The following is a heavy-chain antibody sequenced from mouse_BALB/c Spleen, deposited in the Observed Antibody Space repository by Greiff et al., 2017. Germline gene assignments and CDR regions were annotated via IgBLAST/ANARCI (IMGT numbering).Heavy chain of an antibody. D-gene: IGHD2-3*01. Sequence: EVKLVESGGGLVQPGGSRKLSCAASGFTFSSFGMHWVRQAPEKGLEWVAYISSGSSTIYYADTVKGRFTISRDNPKNTLFLQMTSLRSEDTAMYYCARSVYDGYYVGYFDVWGAGTTVTVSS. CDR2: ISSGSSTI. CDR1: GFTFSSFG. V-gene: IGHV5-17*02. CDR3: ARSVYDGYYVGYFDV. J-gene: IGHJ1*01.